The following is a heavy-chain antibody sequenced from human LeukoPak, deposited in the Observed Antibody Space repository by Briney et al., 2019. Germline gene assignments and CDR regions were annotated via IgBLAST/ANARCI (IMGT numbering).Heavy chain of an antibody. V-gene: IGHV4-39*01. CDR1: GGSISSSSYY. CDR3: ASYNVDKYYYYMDV. CDR2: IYYSGST. D-gene: IGHD3-10*01. J-gene: IGHJ6*03. Sequence: SETLSLTCTVSGGSISSSSYYWGWIRQPPGKGLEWIGSIYYSGSTYYNPSLKSRVTISVDTSKNQFSLKLSSVTAADTVVYYCASYNVDKYYYYMDVWGKGTTVTVSS.